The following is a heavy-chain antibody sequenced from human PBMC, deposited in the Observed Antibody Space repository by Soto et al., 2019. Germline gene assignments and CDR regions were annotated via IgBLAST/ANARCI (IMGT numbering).Heavy chain of an antibody. CDR1: GFSFSSFA. V-gene: IGHV3-23*01. CDR3: AKCAVLVTTSGGWCNWFDP. Sequence: EVQLLESGGTLVQPGESLRLSCEVSGFSFSSFAMNWVLQAPGEGLEWGSSNRGTATSYADSVKGRFTISRDNAKNTVYLEMNILRGEDTAVYYCAKCAVLVTTSGGWCNWFDPWGQGTLVIVSS. J-gene: IGHJ5*02. CDR2: NRGTAT. D-gene: IGHD2-21*02.